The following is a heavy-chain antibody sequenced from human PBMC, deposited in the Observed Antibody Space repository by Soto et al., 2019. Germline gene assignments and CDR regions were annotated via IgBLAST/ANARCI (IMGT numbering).Heavy chain of an antibody. CDR1: GGSISSSSSS. V-gene: IGHV4-39*07. CDR2: IYYSGST. D-gene: IGHD2-21*02. Sequence: SETLSLTCTVSGGSISSSSSSWGWIRQPPGKGLEWIASIYYSGSTYYNSSLKSRVTISVDTSKNQFSLKLSSVTAADTAVYYCARAMVVTQNWFDPWGQGTLVTVSS. CDR3: ARAMVVTQNWFDP. J-gene: IGHJ5*02.